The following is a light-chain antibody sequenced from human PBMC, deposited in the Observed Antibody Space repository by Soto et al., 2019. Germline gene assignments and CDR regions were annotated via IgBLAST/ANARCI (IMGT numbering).Light chain of an antibody. J-gene: IGLJ1*01. Sequence: QSVLTQPPSASETPGQTVSISCSGSNSNIASNTVNWYQHLPGTAPKLLIYYNNQRPSGVPDRFSGSKSGNSASLAISGLQSEDESDYYCAAWDDKLKSYVFGNGTKVTV. CDR3: AAWDDKLKSYV. CDR1: NSNIASNT. V-gene: IGLV1-44*01. CDR2: YNN.